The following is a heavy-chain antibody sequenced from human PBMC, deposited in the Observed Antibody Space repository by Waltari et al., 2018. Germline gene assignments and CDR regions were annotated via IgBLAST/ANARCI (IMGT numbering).Heavy chain of an antibody. CDR3: ARVGRTYYYGSGSN. Sequence: QVQLQQWGAGLLKPSETLSLTCAVYGGSFRGYYWSWIRQPPGKGLEWIGEINHSGSTNYNPSLKSRVTISVDTSKNQFSLKLSSVTAADTAVYYCARVGRTYYYGSGSNWGQGTLVTVSS. CDR2: INHSGST. CDR1: GGSFRGYY. V-gene: IGHV4-34*01. D-gene: IGHD3-10*01. J-gene: IGHJ4*02.